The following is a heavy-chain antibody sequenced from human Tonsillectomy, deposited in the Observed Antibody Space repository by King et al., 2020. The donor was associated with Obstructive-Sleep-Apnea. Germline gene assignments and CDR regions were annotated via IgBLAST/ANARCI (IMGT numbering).Heavy chain of an antibody. CDR2: IDQDGSYT. J-gene: IGHJ4*02. Sequence: VQLVESGGGLVQPGGSLRLSCVASGFTFRREWMSWVRQVPGKGLEWVANIDQDGSYTDYVASVKGRFTISRDNAKNSLYLQMNTLRAEDTAVYNCAVGRWWGQGTLVTVSS. CDR1: GFTFRREW. V-gene: IGHV3-7*03. CDR3: AVGRW.